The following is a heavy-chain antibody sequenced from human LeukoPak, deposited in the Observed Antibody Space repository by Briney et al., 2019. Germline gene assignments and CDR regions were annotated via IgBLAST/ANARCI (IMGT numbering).Heavy chain of an antibody. Sequence: ASVKVSCKTSAYSFTPYAIHWVRQAPGQRLEWMGWINAGNGRTKYSQQLPGRLAITRDTSANTVYMDLSSLTSEDMAVYYCARGRWVATNQGYYLDDWGQGTLVTVSS. D-gene: IGHD5-12*01. CDR1: AYSFTPYA. V-gene: IGHV1-3*03. CDR2: INAGNGRT. CDR3: ARGRWVATNQGYYLDD. J-gene: IGHJ4*02.